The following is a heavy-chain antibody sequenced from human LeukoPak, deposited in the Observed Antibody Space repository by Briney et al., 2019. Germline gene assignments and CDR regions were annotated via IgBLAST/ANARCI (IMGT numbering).Heavy chain of an antibody. J-gene: IGHJ6*02. D-gene: IGHD4-11*01. CDR2: IYYSGST. V-gene: IGHV4-59*01. Sequence: SETLSLTCTVSGGSISSYYWSWIRQPPGKGLEWIGYIYYSGSTNYNPSLKSRVTISVDTSKNQFSLKLSSVTAADTAVYYCARASQYGYYYGMDVWGQGTTVTVSS. CDR3: ARASQYGYYYGMDV. CDR1: GGSISSYY.